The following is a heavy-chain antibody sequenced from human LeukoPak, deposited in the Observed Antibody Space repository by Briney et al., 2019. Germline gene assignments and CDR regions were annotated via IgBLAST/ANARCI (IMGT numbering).Heavy chain of an antibody. CDR1: GFTFSNFA. V-gene: IGHV3-23*01. Sequence: GGSLRLSCAASGFTFSNFAMTWVRQAPGKGLEWVSSISGSGATYYADSVKGRSMISKDNSKDTLFLQMSGLRAEDTATYFCAKDSRGAAVRVFDYWGLGILVTVSS. D-gene: IGHD2-15*01. CDR3: AKDSRGAAVRVFDY. J-gene: IGHJ4*02. CDR2: ISGSGAT.